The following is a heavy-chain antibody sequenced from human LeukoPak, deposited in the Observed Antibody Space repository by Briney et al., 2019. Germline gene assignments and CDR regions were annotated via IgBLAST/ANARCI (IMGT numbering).Heavy chain of an antibody. CDR1: GYTFTGYY. CDR3: ARALYWYGSGRPYGLDV. Sequence: GASVKVSCKASGYTFTGYYMHWVRQAPGQGLEWMGIMNPGGGSTSYAQKFQGRVTMTRDTSTSTVYMEVSSLRSEDTAGYYCARALYWYGSGRPYGLDVWGQGTTVTVSS. D-gene: IGHD3-10*01. CDR2: MNPGGGST. J-gene: IGHJ6*02. V-gene: IGHV1-46*01.